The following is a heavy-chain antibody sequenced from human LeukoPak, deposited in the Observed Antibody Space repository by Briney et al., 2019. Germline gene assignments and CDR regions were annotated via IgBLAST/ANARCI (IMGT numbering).Heavy chain of an antibody. CDR2: IVPIFGTA. J-gene: IGHJ4*02. Sequence: VASVKVSCKASGGTFSSYAISWVRQAPGQGLEWMGGIVPIFGTANYAQKFQGRVAITADESTSTAYMELSSLRSEDTAVYYCARAKGGGKYSSSWLYFDYWGQGTLVTVSS. CDR1: GGTFSSYA. D-gene: IGHD6-13*01. CDR3: ARAKGGGKYSSSWLYFDY. V-gene: IGHV1-69*13.